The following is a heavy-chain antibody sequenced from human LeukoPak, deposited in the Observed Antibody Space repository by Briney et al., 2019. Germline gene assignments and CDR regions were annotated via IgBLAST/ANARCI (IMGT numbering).Heavy chain of an antibody. CDR3: ARETGLYYFDY. CDR1: GGSISSGDYY. V-gene: IGHV4-30-4*01. D-gene: IGHD1-14*01. J-gene: IGHJ4*02. CDR2: IYYSGST. Sequence: SETLSLTCTVSGGSISSGDYYWNWIRQPPGRGLEWIGHIYYSGSTYYNPPLKSRVTISVDTSKNQFSLKLSSVTAADTAVYFCARETGLYYFDYWGQGTLVTVSS.